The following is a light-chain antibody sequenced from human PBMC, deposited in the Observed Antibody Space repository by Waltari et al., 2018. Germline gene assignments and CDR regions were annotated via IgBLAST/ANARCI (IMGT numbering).Light chain of an antibody. V-gene: IGKV3-20*01. CDR1: QSVSSSY. J-gene: IGKJ2*01. CDR3: QQFRA. CDR2: GAS. Sequence: DIVLTQSPGTLSLSPGERATLSCRASQSVSSSYLAWYQQKPGQAPRLLIYGASSRATGIPDRFSGSVSGTDFTLTISRLEPEDFAVYYCQQFRAFGQGTKLEIK.